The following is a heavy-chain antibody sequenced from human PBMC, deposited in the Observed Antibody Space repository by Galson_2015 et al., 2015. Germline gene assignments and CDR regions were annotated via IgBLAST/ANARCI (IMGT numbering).Heavy chain of an antibody. Sequence: SLRLSCAASGFAFSDYAVSWVRQAPGKGLEWVGFIRSKSHGGTTDYAASVKGRSTISRDDSKSIAYLQMDSLKTEDTAVYYCALISGWGSYFYYYMDVWGKGTSVTVSS. D-gene: IGHD6-19*01. CDR2: IRSKSHGGTT. J-gene: IGHJ6*03. CDR1: GFAFSDYA. CDR3: ALISGWGSYFYYYMDV. V-gene: IGHV3-49*04.